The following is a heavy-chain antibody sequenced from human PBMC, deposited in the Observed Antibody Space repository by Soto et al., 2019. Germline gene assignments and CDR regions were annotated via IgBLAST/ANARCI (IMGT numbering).Heavy chain of an antibody. D-gene: IGHD1-26*01. V-gene: IGHV4-39*01. CDR3: ASQFGGSYYVYCYYYGMDV. CDR1: GGSISSSSYY. J-gene: IGHJ6*02. CDR2: IYYSGST. Sequence: QLLESGPGLVKPSETLSLTCTVSGGSISSSSYYWGWIRQPPGKGLEWIGSIYYSGSTYYNPSLKSRVTISVDTSKNQFSLKLSSVTAADTAVYYCASQFGGSYYVYCYYYGMDVWGQGTTVTISS.